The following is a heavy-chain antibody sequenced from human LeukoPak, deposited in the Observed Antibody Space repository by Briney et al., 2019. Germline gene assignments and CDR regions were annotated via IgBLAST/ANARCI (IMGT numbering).Heavy chain of an antibody. Sequence: GGSLRLSCAASGFTFSHYGMHWVRQDPGKGLEWVAVIWYVGSNKYYADSVKGRFTISRDNSKSTLYLQMNSLRAEDTAVYYCARWGITAAHDAFDIWGQGTMVTVSS. J-gene: IGHJ3*02. D-gene: IGHD6-13*01. V-gene: IGHV3-33*01. CDR3: ARWGITAAHDAFDI. CDR2: IWYVGSNK. CDR1: GFTFSHYG.